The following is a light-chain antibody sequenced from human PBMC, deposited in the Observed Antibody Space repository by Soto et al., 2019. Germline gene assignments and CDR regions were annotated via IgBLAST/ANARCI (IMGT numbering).Light chain of an antibody. CDR2: GAS. V-gene: IGKV3-20*01. CDR3: KHCAGSPWT. J-gene: IGKJ1*01. Sequence: EIVLTQSPGTLSLSPGERATLSCRASQSVNSFLAWFQQKPGQAPRLRIYGASNSEPGIPDRFSGSGSETDFTLTITSLEPEDFAMYYCKHCAGSPWTFGQGTKVENK. CDR1: QSVNSF.